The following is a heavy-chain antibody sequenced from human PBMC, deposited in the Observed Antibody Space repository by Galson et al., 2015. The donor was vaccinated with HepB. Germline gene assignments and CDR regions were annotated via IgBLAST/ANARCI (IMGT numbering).Heavy chain of an antibody. J-gene: IGHJ6*02. CDR3: ARGGFGSRQAMDV. CDR2: INQDGSEK. CDR1: RFTFRSYW. D-gene: IGHD3-10*01. Sequence: SLRLSCAASRFTFRSYWMNWVRRAPGKGLEWVANINQDGSEKYFVDSVKGRFTISRDNAKNSLYLQMSSLSPEDTAVYYCARGGFGSRQAMDVWGQGTTVGVSS. V-gene: IGHV3-7*03.